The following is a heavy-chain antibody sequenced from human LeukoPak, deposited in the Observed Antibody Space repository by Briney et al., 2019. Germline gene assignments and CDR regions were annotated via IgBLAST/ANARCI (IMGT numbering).Heavy chain of an antibody. J-gene: IGHJ4*02. V-gene: IGHV3-23*01. CDR3: AKDLQWGSVGSYFDY. CDR2: ISGSADST. D-gene: IGHD3-16*01. Sequence: GGSLRLSCAASGFTFSSYAMSWVRQAPGKGLEWVSVISGSADSTYYADSVKGRFTISRDNSKNTLYLQMNSLRAEDTAVYYCAKDLQWGSVGSYFDYWGQGTLVTVSS. CDR1: GFTFSSYA.